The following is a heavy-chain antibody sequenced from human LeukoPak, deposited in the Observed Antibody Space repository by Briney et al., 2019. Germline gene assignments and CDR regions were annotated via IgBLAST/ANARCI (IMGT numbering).Heavy chain of an antibody. CDR1: GGSFSGYY. J-gene: IGHJ6*02. D-gene: IGHD3-16*01. Sequence: PSETLSLTCAVYGGSFSGYYWSWIRQPPGKGLEWIGEINHSGSTNCNPSLKSRVTISVDTSKNQFSLKLSSVTAADTAVYYCARFWGLRPYYYYYGMDVWGQGTTVTVSS. V-gene: IGHV4-34*01. CDR2: INHSGST. CDR3: ARFWGLRPYYYYYGMDV.